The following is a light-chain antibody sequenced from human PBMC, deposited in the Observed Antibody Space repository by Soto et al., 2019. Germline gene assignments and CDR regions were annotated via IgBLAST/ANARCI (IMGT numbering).Light chain of an antibody. J-gene: IGLJ1*01. CDR1: SSDVGGYNY. Sequence: QSSLTQPASVSGSPGRSITVSCTGTSSDVGGYNYVSWYQQHPGKAPKLIIYDVSVRPSGVSDRFSASKSGNTASLTISGLQAEDEADYYCSSYTVRGTIVFGGGTKVTVL. CDR2: DVS. V-gene: IGLV2-14*03. CDR3: SSYTVRGTIV.